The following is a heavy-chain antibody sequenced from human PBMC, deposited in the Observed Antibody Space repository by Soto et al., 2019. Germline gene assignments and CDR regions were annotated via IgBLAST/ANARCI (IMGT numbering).Heavy chain of an antibody. V-gene: IGHV4-34*01. J-gene: IGHJ4*02. D-gene: IGHD3-22*01. Sequence: QVQLQQWGAGLLKPSETLSLACAVYSGSFSGYYWSWIRQPPGKGLEWIGEIDHTGSTNYNPSLKSPVTISADTSKNQFSLKLTSVTAADTAVYYCARRGGGYYPYYFDYWGQGGLVTVSS. CDR3: ARRGGGYYPYYFDY. CDR2: IDHTGST. CDR1: SGSFSGYY.